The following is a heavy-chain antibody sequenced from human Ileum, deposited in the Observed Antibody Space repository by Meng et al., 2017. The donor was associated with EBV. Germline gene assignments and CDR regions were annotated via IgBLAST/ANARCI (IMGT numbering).Heavy chain of an antibody. CDR3: ARWAGHCSSANCFPPLDY. V-gene: IGHV1-69*06. CDR1: GVTFSNYA. D-gene: IGHD2-2*03. J-gene: IGHJ4*02. Sequence: VHCVQFGAKVKHPGSAWKVPWKASGVTFSNYAISWVRQAPGQGLEWMGGIIPIFATPNYAQKFQDRITITADTSTTTAYMELSSLTSEDTAIYYCARWAGHCSSANCFPPLDYWGQGTLVTVSS. CDR2: IIPIFATP.